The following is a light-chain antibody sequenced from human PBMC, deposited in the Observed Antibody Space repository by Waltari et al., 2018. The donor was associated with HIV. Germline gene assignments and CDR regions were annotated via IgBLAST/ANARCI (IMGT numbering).Light chain of an antibody. CDR1: SSNIGNNA. Sequence: QSVLTQPPSVSAAPRQRVTISCSGSSSNIGNNAVNWYQQLPGKAPKLLIYYDDLLPSGVSARFSGSKSGTSASLAISVLHSDDEADYYCAAWDDSLHGYVFGPGTKVTV. J-gene: IGLJ1*01. V-gene: IGLV1-36*01. CDR2: YDD. CDR3: AAWDDSLHGYV.